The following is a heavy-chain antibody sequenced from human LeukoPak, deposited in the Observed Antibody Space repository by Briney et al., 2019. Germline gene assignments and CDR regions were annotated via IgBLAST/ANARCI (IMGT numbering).Heavy chain of an antibody. CDR2: INHSGST. CDR3: ARGFLGYCSGGSCYSRYYYYMDV. Sequence: PSETLSLTCAVYGGSFSGYYWSWIRQPPGKGLEWIGEINHSGSTNYNPSLKSRVTISVDTSKNQFSLKLSSVTAADTAVYYCARGFLGYCSGGSCYSRYYYYMDVWGKGTTVTVSS. D-gene: IGHD2-15*01. CDR1: GGSFSGYY. J-gene: IGHJ6*03. V-gene: IGHV4-34*01.